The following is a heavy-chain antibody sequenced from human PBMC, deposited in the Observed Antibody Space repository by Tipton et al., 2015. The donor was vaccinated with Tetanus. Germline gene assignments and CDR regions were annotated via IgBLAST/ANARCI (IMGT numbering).Heavy chain of an antibody. CDR3: ARGTGDY. J-gene: IGHJ4*02. D-gene: IGHD1-1*01. CDR2: IYYSGST. V-gene: IGHV4-59*01. CDR1: GGSISSYY. Sequence: LRLSCTVSGGSISSYYWSWIRQPPGKGLEWIGYIYYSGSTNYNPTLKSRVTISVDTSKNQFSLKLSSVTAADTAVYYCARGTGDYWGQGTLVTVSS.